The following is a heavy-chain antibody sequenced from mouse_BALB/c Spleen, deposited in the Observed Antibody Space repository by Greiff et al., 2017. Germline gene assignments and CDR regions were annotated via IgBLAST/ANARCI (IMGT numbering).Heavy chain of an antibody. V-gene: IGHV5-6-5*01. J-gene: IGHJ2*01. Sequence: EVKLVESGGGLVKPGGSLKLSCAASGFTFSSYAMSWVRQTPEKRLEWVASISSGGSTYYPDSVKGRFTISRDNARNILYLQMSSLRSEDTAMYYCARGGITTATDYWGQGTTLTVSS. CDR2: ISSGGST. CDR3: ARGGITTATDY. D-gene: IGHD1-2*01. CDR1: GFTFSSYA.